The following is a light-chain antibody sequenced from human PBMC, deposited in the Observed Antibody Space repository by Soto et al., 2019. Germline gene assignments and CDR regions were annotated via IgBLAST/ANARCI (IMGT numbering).Light chain of an antibody. CDR1: QSISSL. CDR2: DAS. CDR3: QQYQTYAT. Sequence: DIQMTQSPSTLSASVGDRVTITCRARQSISSLLAWYQQKPGKAPKALIYDASRLGSGVPSRFSGSGSGTEFTLTISSLQPDDFATYYCQQYQTYATFGQGTRLEIK. V-gene: IGKV1-5*01. J-gene: IGKJ5*01.